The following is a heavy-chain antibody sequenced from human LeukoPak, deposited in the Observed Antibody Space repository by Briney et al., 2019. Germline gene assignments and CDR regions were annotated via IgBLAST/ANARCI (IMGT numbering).Heavy chain of an antibody. D-gene: IGHD4-23*01. V-gene: IGHV1-69*05. CDR2: IIPIFGTA. CDR1: GGTFSSHA. Sequence: SVKVSCKASGGTFSSHAISWVRQAPGQGLEWMGRIIPIFGTANYAQKFQGRVTITTDESTSTAYMELSSLRSEDTAVYYCARGEGALPWSDFDYWGQGTLVTVSS. CDR3: ARGEGALPWSDFDY. J-gene: IGHJ4*02.